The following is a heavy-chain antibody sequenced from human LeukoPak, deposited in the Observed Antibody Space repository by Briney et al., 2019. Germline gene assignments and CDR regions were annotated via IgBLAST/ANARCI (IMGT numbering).Heavy chain of an antibody. CDR2: ISGSGGST. CDR3: AKDSGYYDSSGYSSLFDY. D-gene: IGHD3-22*01. J-gene: IGHJ4*02. V-gene: IGHV3-23*01. Sequence: PGGSLRLSCAASGFTFSQYWMSWVRQAPGKGLEWVSAISGSGGSTYYADSVKGRFTISRDNSKNTLYLQMNSLRAEDTAVYYCAKDSGYYDSSGYSSLFDYWGQGTLVTVSS. CDR1: GFTFSQYW.